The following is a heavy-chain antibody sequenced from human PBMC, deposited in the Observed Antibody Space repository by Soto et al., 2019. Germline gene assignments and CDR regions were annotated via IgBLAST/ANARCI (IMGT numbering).Heavy chain of an antibody. CDR2: IYFRGTT. Sequence: SQTPSLTSTLSSGSITSYSSPWIRHPPGKGLEWIGYIYFRGTTNYNPSLKSRVTMSADTSKNQFSLKLNSVTAADTAVYYCARMNYYDTSGYPFDYWGQGMMVTVS. CDR1: SGSITSYS. V-gene: IGHV4-59*01. D-gene: IGHD3-22*01. J-gene: IGHJ4*02. CDR3: ARMNYYDTSGYPFDY.